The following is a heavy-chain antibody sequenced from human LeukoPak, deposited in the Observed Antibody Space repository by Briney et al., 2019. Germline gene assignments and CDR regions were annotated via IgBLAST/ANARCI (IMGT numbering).Heavy chain of an antibody. CDR2: ISGSGGST. V-gene: IGHV3-23*01. CDR1: GFTFSSYA. Sequence: PGGSLRLSCAASGFTFSSYAMSWVRQAPGKGLEWVSAISGSGGSTYYADSVKGRFTISRDNSKNTLYLQMNSLRAEDTAVYYCAKGRRGSYYPPADYWGQGTLVTVSS. D-gene: IGHD1-26*01. CDR3: AKGRRGSYYPPADY. J-gene: IGHJ4*02.